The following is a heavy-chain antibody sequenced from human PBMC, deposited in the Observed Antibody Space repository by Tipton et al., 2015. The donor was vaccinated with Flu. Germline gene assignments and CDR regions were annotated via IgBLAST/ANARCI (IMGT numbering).Heavy chain of an antibody. CDR2: IYHTGST. D-gene: IGHD2-8*01. J-gene: IGHJ5*02. Sequence: LRLSCSVSGDSVNSASYYWSWIRKPPGKGLEWIGNIYHTGSTNYNPSLKGRVTISLGTSKNQFSLRLASVTAADTAVYHCARDRVMSWFDPWGQGTLVTVSS. CDR3: ARDRVMSWFDP. CDR1: GDSVNSASYY. V-gene: IGHV4-61*01.